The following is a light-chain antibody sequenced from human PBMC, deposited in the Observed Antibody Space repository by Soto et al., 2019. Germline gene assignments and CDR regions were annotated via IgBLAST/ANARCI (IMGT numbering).Light chain of an antibody. J-gene: IGLJ2*01. CDR1: NSDVGHSNY. CDR3: SSYTTSNTYVV. CDR2: GVS. V-gene: IGLV2-14*03. Sequence: QSVLTQPASVSGSPGQSITISCTGTNSDVGHSNYVSWYQQHPGKAPKLILYGVSNRPSGVSDRFSGSKSDNTASLTISGLQAEDEANYYCSSYTTSNTYVVFGGGTKLTVL.